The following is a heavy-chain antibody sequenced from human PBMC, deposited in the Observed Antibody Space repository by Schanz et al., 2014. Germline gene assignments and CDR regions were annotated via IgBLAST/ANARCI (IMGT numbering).Heavy chain of an antibody. CDR2: ISAYTNNT. D-gene: IGHD3-10*01. CDR1: RYTFNTYG. CDR3: ARDGGEVVRGVIEGVNHYYYGMDV. V-gene: IGHV1-18*01. J-gene: IGHJ6*02. Sequence: QGQLVQSGPEVKEPGASVKVSCEASRYTFNTYGLNWVRQAPGQGLEWMGWISAYTNNTNYAQKVQGRLTMTRDTSTSTVYMELSSLRSEDTAVYYCARDGGEVVRGVIEGVNHYYYGMDVWGQGTTVTVSS.